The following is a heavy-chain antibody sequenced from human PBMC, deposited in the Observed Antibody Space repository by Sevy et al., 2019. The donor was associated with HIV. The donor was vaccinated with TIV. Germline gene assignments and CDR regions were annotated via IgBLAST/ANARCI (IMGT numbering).Heavy chain of an antibody. Sequence: SETLSLTCTVSGGSISSYYWNWIRQSPGKGLEWIGYIYYTGSTNYNPSLKSRVTISVDTSKNQFSLKLTSVTAADTAVYYCARELISGRYYGMDVWAKGPRSPSP. D-gene: IGHD6-19*01. J-gene: IGHJ6*02. CDR3: ARELISGRYYGMDV. CDR2: IYYTGST. CDR1: GGSISSYY. V-gene: IGHV4-59*01.